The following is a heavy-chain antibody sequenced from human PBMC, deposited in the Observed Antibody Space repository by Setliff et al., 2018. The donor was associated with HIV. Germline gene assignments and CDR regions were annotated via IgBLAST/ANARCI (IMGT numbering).Heavy chain of an antibody. V-gene: IGHV4-61*02. CDR1: GDSISSGNYY. CDR3: AREYSSSSANWYFDL. D-gene: IGHD6-6*01. CDR2: IYTNGNT. J-gene: IGHJ2*01. Sequence: SETLSLTCTVSGDSISSGNYYWSWIRQPAGKGLEWIGRIYTNGNTNYNPSFKSRVTISVDVSKNQFYLKLSSVTAADTAVYYCAREYSSSSANWYFDLWGRGTLVTVSS.